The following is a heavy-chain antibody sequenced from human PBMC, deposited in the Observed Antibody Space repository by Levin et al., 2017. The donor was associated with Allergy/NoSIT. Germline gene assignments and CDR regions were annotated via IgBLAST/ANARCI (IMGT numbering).Heavy chain of an antibody. CDR3: ARGPEQQLVDGLLAY. D-gene: IGHD6-13*01. Sequence: PGGSLRLSCAASGFTFSSYAMHWVRQAPGKGLEWVAVISYDGSNKYYADSVKGRFTISRDNSKNTLYLQMNSLRAEDTAVYYCARGPEQQLVDGLLAYWGQGTLVTVSS. CDR1: GFTFSSYA. CDR2: ISYDGSNK. V-gene: IGHV3-30-3*01. J-gene: IGHJ4*02.